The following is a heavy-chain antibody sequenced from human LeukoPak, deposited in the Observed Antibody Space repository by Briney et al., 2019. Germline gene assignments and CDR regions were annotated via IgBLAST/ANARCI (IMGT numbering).Heavy chain of an antibody. D-gene: IGHD6-13*01. Sequence: PSETLSLTCTASGGSMSSYYWSWIRQSPGKGLEWIGYIYYSGSTNYNPSLKSRVTISVDTSKNQFSLKLSSVTAADTAVYYCARVYYSNSYDYWYFDLWGRGTLVTVSS. CDR1: GGSMSSYY. CDR2: IYYSGST. V-gene: IGHV4-59*01. CDR3: ARVYYSNSYDYWYFDL. J-gene: IGHJ2*01.